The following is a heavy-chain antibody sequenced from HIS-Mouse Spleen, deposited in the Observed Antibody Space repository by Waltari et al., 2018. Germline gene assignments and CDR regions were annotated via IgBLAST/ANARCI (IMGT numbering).Heavy chain of an antibody. V-gene: IGHV4-39*07. CDR3: AREIPYSSSWYDWYFDL. J-gene: IGHJ2*01. D-gene: IGHD6-13*01. CDR2: IYYSGST. Sequence: QLQLQESGPGLVKPSETLSPTCTVPGGSRRSSSYYWGWIRQPPGKGLEWIGSIYYSGSTYYNPSLKSRVTISVDTSKNQFSLKLSSVTAADTAVYYCAREIPYSSSWYDWYFDLWGRGTLVTVSS. CDR1: GGSRRSSSYY.